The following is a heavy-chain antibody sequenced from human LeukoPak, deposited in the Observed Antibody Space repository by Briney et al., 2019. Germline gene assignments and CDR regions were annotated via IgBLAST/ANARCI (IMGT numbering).Heavy chain of an antibody. Sequence: ASVKVSCKASGYTFTSYDINWVRQATGQGLEWMGYMNPASGNTGYAQKFQGRVTMTTDTSISTAYLELSSLRSEDTAVYYCARVPREIASIWGQGTMVTVSS. D-gene: IGHD3-16*02. J-gene: IGHJ3*02. CDR1: GYTFTSYD. CDR2: MNPASGNT. CDR3: ARVPREIASI. V-gene: IGHV1-8*01.